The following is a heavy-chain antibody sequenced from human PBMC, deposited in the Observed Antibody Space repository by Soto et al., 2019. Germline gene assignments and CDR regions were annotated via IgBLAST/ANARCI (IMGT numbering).Heavy chain of an antibody. V-gene: IGHV1-69*01. Sequence: QVQLVQSGAEVRKPGSSVRVSCKASGGSFNRHTISWVRQAPGQGLEWMGGIIPIFGTANHAQKFQGRVTIIEDESTSTVYMELSSLRSEDTAMYYCARGWGYDSNDYYYAYWGQGTLVIVSS. CDR1: GGSFNRHT. D-gene: IGHD3-22*01. J-gene: IGHJ4*02. CDR3: ARGWGYDSNDYYYAY. CDR2: IIPIFGTA.